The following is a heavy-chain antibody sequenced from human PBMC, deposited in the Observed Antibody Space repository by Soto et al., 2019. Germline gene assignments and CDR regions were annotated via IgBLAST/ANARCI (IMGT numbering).Heavy chain of an antibody. CDR2: ISRSAGNT. CDR3: ARDQVPGLDVFVS. V-gene: IGHV3-21*01. J-gene: IGHJ3*02. CDR1: GFTFSSDS. Sequence: GGSMRLSSAASGFTFSSDSMNWVRQAPGKGLEWVSSISRSAGNTYYADSVKGRFTISRDNAKNSMYLQMNSLRAEDTAVYYWARDQVPGLDVFVSWGKGTRVTVS.